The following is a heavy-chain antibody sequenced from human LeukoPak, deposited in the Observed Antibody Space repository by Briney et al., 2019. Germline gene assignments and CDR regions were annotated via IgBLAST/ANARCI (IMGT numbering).Heavy chain of an antibody. J-gene: IGHJ6*02. CDR1: GYTFTSYG. Sequence: GASVKVSCKASGYTFTSYGISWVRQAPGQGLEWMGWISAYNGNTNYAQKLQGRVTMTTDTSTSTAYMELRSLRSDDTAVYYCARVGSSSWPAYYYYYGMDVWGQGTTVTVSS. V-gene: IGHV1-18*01. CDR3: ARVGSSSWPAYYYYYGMDV. CDR2: ISAYNGNT. D-gene: IGHD6-13*01.